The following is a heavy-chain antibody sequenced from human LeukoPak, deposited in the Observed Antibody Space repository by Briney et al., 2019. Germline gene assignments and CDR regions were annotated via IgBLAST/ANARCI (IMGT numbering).Heavy chain of an antibody. J-gene: IGHJ6*02. D-gene: IGHD2-2*01. V-gene: IGHV3-30*02. CDR1: GFTFSSYG. Sequence: GGSLRLSCAASGFTFSSYGMHWVRQAPGKGLEWVAFIRYDGSNKYYADSVKGRFTISRDNSKNTLFLQMNSLRAEDTAVYYCARVSYCSSTSCYYGMDVWGQGTTVTVSS. CDR2: IRYDGSNK. CDR3: ARVSYCSSTSCYYGMDV.